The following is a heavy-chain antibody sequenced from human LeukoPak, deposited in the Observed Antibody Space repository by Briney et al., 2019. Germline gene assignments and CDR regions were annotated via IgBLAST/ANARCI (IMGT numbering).Heavy chain of an antibody. CDR1: GFTLSRYA. CDR2: LQSDGNNR. J-gene: IGHJ4*02. V-gene: IGHV3-30*02. Sequence: GGSLRLSCAASGFTLSRYAMHWVRQAPGKGLEWVAFLQSDGNNRYYADSAKGRFSICRYNSKNTVFLQKSSLRAEDTAVNYYAKKWATYYFNYGGQGTLDTVST. CDR3: AKKWATYYFNY. D-gene: IGHD2-8*01.